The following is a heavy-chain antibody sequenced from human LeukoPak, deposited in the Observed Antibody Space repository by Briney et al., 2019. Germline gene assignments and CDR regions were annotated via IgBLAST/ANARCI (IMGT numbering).Heavy chain of an antibody. D-gene: IGHD3-22*01. J-gene: IGHJ4*02. CDR1: GGSISSGGYS. CDR3: ASFYDSSGYATGGASIMTDY. CDR2: IYHSGST. Sequence: SQTLSLTCAVSGGSISSGGYSWSWIRQPPGKGLEWIGYIYHSGSTYYNPSLKSRVTISVDRSKNQFSLKLSSVTAADTAVYYCASFYDSSGYATGGASIMTDYWGQGTLVTVSS. V-gene: IGHV4-30-2*01.